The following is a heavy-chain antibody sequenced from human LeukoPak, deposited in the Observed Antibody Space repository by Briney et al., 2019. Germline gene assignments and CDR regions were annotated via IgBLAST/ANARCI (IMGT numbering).Heavy chain of an antibody. CDR2: IYHSGST. Sequence: SETLSLTCAVSGASMSSFTWWSWVRQPPGKGLEWIGEIYHSGSTNYNSSLKSRVTISVDKSKNQFSLKLSSVTAADTAVYYCAKDEEGVLAAAATWDFDYWGQGTLVTVSS. J-gene: IGHJ4*02. CDR1: GASMSSFTW. D-gene: IGHD6-13*01. CDR3: AKDEEGVLAAAATWDFDY. V-gene: IGHV4-4*02.